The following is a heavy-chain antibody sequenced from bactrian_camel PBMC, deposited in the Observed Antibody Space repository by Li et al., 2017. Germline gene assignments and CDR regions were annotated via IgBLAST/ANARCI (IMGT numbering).Heavy chain of an antibody. CDR1: GSADSTFF. V-gene: IGHV3S53*01. D-gene: IGHD4*01. CDR2: IDSDGNT. J-gene: IGHJ4*01. Sequence: LVESGGGSVQAGGSLRLSCAWSGSADSTFFMAWFRQAPGKDREGVGAIDSDGNTRYVDSVKGRFTISQDNAKNTVYLQMNSLKSEDTAMYYCAAYSYCPRFCCWVQGTQVTVS.